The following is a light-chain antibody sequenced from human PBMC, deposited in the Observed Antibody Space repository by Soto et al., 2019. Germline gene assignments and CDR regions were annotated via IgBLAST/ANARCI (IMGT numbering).Light chain of an antibody. V-gene: IGKV3-15*01. J-gene: IGKJ3*01. CDR2: GAV. CDR3: QQYNNWPRT. CDR1: QSVDSN. Sequence: EIVMTQSPATLSVSPGERATLSCRASQSVDSNVAWYQQKPGQAPRLPIYGAVTRATGIPARVSGSGSGTEFTLTISSLQSEDFGVYYCQQYNNWPRTFGPGTKVDVK.